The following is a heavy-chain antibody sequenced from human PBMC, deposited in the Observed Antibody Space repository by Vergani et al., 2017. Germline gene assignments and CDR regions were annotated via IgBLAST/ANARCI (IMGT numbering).Heavy chain of an antibody. Sequence: QVQLVQSGAEVKKPGASVKVSCKASGYTFTSYYMHWVRQAPGQGLEWMGIINPSGGSTSYAQKFQGRVTMTRNTSISTAYMELSSLRSEDTAVYYCGRGYSYGTLPIDYWGQGTLVTASS. D-gene: IGHD5-18*01. CDR3: GRGYSYGTLPIDY. CDR1: GYTFTSYY. CDR2: INPSGGST. V-gene: IGHV1-46*01. J-gene: IGHJ4*02.